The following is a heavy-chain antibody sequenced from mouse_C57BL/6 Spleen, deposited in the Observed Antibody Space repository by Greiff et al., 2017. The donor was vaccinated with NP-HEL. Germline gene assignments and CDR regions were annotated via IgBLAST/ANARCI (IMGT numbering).Heavy chain of an antibody. CDR1: GFTFSDYG. D-gene: IGHD1-1*01. V-gene: IGHV5-17*01. CDR2: ISSGSSTI. Sequence: DVMLVESGGGLVKPGGSLKLSCAASGFTFSDYGMHWVRQAPEKGLEWVAYISSGSSTIYYADTVKGRFTISRDNAKNTLFLQMTSLRSEDTAMYYCARNRYYGSEDYWGQGTSVTVSS. J-gene: IGHJ4*01. CDR3: ARNRYYGSEDY.